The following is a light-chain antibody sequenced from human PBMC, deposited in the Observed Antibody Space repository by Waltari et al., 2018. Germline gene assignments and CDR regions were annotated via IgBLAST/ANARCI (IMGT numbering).Light chain of an antibody. J-gene: IGKJ1*01. Sequence: DIQMTQSPSTLSASVGERITITCRASQSIERWLAWYQQKPGKAPKLLSYKTSTLESGVASRFSGSGYGTEFTLTISSLQPDDLATYYCQEYKTYRTFGQGTKVEIK. CDR2: KTS. V-gene: IGKV1-5*03. CDR1: QSIERW. CDR3: QEYKTYRT.